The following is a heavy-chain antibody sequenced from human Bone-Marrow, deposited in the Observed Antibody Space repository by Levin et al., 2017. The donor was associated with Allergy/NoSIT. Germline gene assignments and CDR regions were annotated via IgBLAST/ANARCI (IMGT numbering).Heavy chain of an antibody. D-gene: IGHD2-2*02. CDR3: ANNGYCSSTSCYIYDAFDI. J-gene: IGHJ3*02. CDR1: GFTFSSYA. Sequence: LSLTCAASGFTFSSYAMSWVRQAPGKGLEWVSAISGSGGSTYYADSVKGRFTISRDNSKNTLYLQMNSLRAEDTAVYYCANNGYCSSTSCYIYDAFDIWGQGTMVTVSS. CDR2: ISGSGGST. V-gene: IGHV3-23*01.